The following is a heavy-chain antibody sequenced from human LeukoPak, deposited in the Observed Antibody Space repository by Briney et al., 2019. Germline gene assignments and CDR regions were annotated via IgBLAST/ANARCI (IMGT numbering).Heavy chain of an antibody. J-gene: IGHJ3*02. CDR2: IYYRGST. D-gene: IGHD3-10*01. CDR3: AGRAIQGVYMGDAFDI. Sequence: SETLSLTCTVSGGSISTTSYYWGWIRRPPGRGLEWIGSIYYRGSTYYNPSLQSRVTISVDTSKNQFSLKLSSVTAADTAVYYCAGRAIQGVYMGDAFDIWGQGTMVTVSS. CDR1: GGSISTTSYY. V-gene: IGHV4-39*01.